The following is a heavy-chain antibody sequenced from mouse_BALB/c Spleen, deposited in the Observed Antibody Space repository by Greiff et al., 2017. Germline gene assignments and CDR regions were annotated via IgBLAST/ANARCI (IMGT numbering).Heavy chain of an antibody. CDR2: IDPENGNT. V-gene: IGHV14-3*02. CDR1: GFNIKDTY. Sequence: VQLQQSGAELVKPGASVKLSCTASGFNIKDTYMHWVKQRPEQGLEWIGWIDPENGNTIYDPKFQGKASITADTSSNTAYLQLSSLTSEDTAVYYCARVRRYAMDYWGQGTSVTVSS. D-gene: IGHD2-14*01. CDR3: ARVRRYAMDY. J-gene: IGHJ4*01.